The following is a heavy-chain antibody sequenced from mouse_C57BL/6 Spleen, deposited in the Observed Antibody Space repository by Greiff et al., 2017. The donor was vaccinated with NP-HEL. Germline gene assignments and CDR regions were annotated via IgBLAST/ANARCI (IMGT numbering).Heavy chain of an antibody. CDR2: INPNNGGT. J-gene: IGHJ3*01. V-gene: IGHV1-22*01. Sequence: VQLQQSGPELVKPGASVKMSCKASGYTFTDYNMHWVKQSHGKSLEWIGYINPNNGGTSYNQKFKGKATLTVNKSSSTAYMELRSLTSEDSAVYYCASPLYDYDPWFAYWGQGTLVTVSA. CDR3: ASPLYDYDPWFAY. D-gene: IGHD2-4*01. CDR1: GYTFTDYN.